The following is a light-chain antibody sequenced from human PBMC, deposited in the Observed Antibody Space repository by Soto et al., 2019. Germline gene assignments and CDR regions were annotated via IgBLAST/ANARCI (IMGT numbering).Light chain of an antibody. CDR1: SSDIGTYDH. CDR2: SVS. V-gene: IGLV2-14*01. J-gene: IGLJ1*01. Sequence: QSALTQPPSVSGSPGQSITISCSGTSSDIGTYDHVAWFQQFPGKTPKLVIYSVSDRPSGVSYRFSASKSGNTASLTISGLQADDEADYYCISYTVSRSYVFGTGTKVTVL. CDR3: ISYTVSRSYV.